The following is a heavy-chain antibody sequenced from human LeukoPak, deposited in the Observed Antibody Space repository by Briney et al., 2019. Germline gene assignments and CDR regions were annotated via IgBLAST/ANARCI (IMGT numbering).Heavy chain of an antibody. CDR3: AKEVASPYYYYGMDV. Sequence: PGGSLRLPCAASGFPFSSYGMHWVRQAPGKGLEWVPVISYDGSNKYYADSVKGRFTISRDNSKNTLYLQMNSLRAEDTAVYYCAKEVASPYYYYGMDVWGQGTTVTVSS. V-gene: IGHV3-30*18. CDR2: ISYDGSNK. J-gene: IGHJ6*02. D-gene: IGHD2-15*01. CDR1: GFPFSSYG.